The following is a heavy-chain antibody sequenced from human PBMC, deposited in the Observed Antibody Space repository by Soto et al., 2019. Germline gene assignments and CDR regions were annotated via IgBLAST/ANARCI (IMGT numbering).Heavy chain of an antibody. V-gene: IGHV1-69*13. J-gene: IGHJ6*02. Sequence: ASVKVSCKASGGTFSSYAISWVRQAPGQGLEWMGGIIPIFGTANYAQKFQGRVTITADESTSTAYMELSSLRSEDTAVYYCARDGLRDYYGSGSYFFRYYYYYGMDVWGQGTTVTVSS. CDR3: ARDGLRDYYGSGSYFFRYYYYYGMDV. D-gene: IGHD3-10*01. CDR2: IIPIFGTA. CDR1: GGTFSSYA.